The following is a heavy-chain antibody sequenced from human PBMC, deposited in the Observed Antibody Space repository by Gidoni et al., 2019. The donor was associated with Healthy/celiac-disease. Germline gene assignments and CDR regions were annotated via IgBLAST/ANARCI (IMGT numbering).Heavy chain of an antibody. Sequence: QVQLVESGGGVVQPGRSLRLSCAASGFTFSSYGMHWVRQAPGKGLAWVAVIWYDGSNKYYADSVKGRFTISRDNSKNTLYLQMNSLRAEDTAVYYCARDGRIAAAGDPEYFQHWGQGTLVTVSS. CDR1: GFTFSSYG. D-gene: IGHD6-13*01. CDR3: ARDGRIAAAGDPEYFQH. J-gene: IGHJ1*01. V-gene: IGHV3-33*01. CDR2: IWYDGSNK.